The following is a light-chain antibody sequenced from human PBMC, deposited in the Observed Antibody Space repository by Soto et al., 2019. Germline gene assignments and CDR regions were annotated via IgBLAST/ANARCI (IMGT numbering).Light chain of an antibody. CDR3: ETWDSNTHTV. CDR1: SGHSSYI. Sequence: QSVLTQSSSASASLGSSVKLTGTLSSGHSSYIIAWHQQQPGKAPRYLMKLEGSGSYNKGSGVPDRFSGSSSGADRYLTISNLQFEDEADYYCETWDSNTHTVFGGGTMLTVL. V-gene: IGLV4-60*02. J-gene: IGLJ3*02. CDR2: LEGSGSY.